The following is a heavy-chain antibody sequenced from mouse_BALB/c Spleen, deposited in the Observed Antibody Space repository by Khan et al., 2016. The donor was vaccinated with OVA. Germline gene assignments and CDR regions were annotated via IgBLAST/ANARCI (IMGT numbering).Heavy chain of an antibody. CDR1: GYTFTNYW. CDR2: INPSTGYT. CDR3: ARRGLQWDFDY. D-gene: IGHD1-3*01. J-gene: IGHJ2*01. Sequence: VQLQESGAELAKPGASVKMSCKASGYTFTNYWILWVKQRPGQGLEWIGYINPSTGYTEYNQNFKDKATLTADKSSSTAYMQLSSLTSEDSAVYYCARRGLQWDFDYWGQGTILTVSS. V-gene: IGHV1-7*01.